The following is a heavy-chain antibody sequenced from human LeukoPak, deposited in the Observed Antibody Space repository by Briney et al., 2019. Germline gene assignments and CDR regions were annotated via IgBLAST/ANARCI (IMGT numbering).Heavy chain of an antibody. CDR2: IIPIFGTA. D-gene: IGHD6-19*01. CDR1: GGPFSSYG. Sequence: SVKVSCKASGGPFSSYGLSWVRQAPGQGLEWMGGIIPIFGTANYAQKFQGRVTITADESTSTAYMELSSLRSEDTAVYYCAREGEAVADRPPGLYYYHMDVWGKGTTVTVSS. V-gene: IGHV1-69*13. CDR3: AREGEAVADRPPGLYYYHMDV. J-gene: IGHJ6*03.